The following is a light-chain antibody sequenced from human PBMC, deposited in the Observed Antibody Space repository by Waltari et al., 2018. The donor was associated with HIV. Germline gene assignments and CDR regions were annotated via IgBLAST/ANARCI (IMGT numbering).Light chain of an antibody. CDR2: DAS. J-gene: IGKJ4*01. V-gene: IGKV3-20*01. CDR1: QSVSSSS. Sequence: EIVLTQSPGPLSLSPGERATLSCRASQSVSSSSLAWYQQKPVQAPRLLIYDASSRATGIPDRFSGTGSGTDFTLTISRLEPEDFAVYYCQQYGTSPLTFGGGTKVEIK. CDR3: QQYGTSPLT.